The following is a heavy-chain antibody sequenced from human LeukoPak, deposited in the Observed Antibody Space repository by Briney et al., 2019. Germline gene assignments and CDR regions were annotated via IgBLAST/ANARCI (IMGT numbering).Heavy chain of an antibody. V-gene: IGHV3-11*01. CDR1: GFIFTDYY. CDR2: IHPSGSTA. D-gene: IGHD1-14*01. J-gene: IGHJ4*02. Sequence: PGGSLRLSCVASGFIFTDYYMSWYRQAPGKGLEWVSYIHPSGSTAEYGDSMKGRFTISRDNAKNSLYLQMDGLRAADTAVYYCAGGHHQSIYWGQGALVTVSS. CDR3: AGGHHQSIY.